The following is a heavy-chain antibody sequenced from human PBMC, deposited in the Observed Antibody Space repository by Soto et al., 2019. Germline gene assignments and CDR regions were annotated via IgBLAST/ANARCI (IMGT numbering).Heavy chain of an antibody. J-gene: IGHJ4*02. CDR3: ARGPTGESGYDQIVFN. Sequence: PSETLSLTCTVSGGSVSSGSYYWSWIRQPPXKGLEWIGYIYYSGSTNYNPSLKSRVTISVDTSKNQFSLKLSSVTAADTAVYYCARGPTGESGYDQIVFNWGQGTLVTVSS. CDR2: IYYSGST. V-gene: IGHV4-61*01. CDR1: GGSVSSGSYY. D-gene: IGHD5-12*01.